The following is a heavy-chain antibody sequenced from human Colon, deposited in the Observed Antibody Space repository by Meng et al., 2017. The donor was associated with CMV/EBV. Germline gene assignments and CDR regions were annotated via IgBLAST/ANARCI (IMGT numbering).Heavy chain of an antibody. Sequence: GESLKISCVASGFTFSTYAMSWVRQAPGKGLVWVSRISPDGSSAAYADSVRGRFTISRDNAKNTLYLQMNSLRVEDTAVYYCAAWAHILAVAPTGDDYWGQGTLVTVSS. CDR3: AAWAHILAVAPTGDDY. D-gene: IGHD2-2*01. CDR2: ISPDGSSA. CDR1: GFTFSTYA. J-gene: IGHJ4*02. V-gene: IGHV3-74*03.